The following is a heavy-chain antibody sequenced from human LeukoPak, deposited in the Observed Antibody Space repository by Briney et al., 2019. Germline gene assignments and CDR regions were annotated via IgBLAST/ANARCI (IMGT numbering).Heavy chain of an antibody. D-gene: IGHD6-13*01. CDR2: IIPIFGTA. CDR1: GGTFSSYA. Sequence: GASVTVSCKASGGTFSSYAISWVRQAPGQGLEWMGGIIPIFGTANYAQKFQGRVTITTDESTSTAYMELSSLRSEDTAVYYCARAIATPEDYYYYMDVWGKGTTVTVSS. J-gene: IGHJ6*03. V-gene: IGHV1-69*05. CDR3: ARAIATPEDYYYYMDV.